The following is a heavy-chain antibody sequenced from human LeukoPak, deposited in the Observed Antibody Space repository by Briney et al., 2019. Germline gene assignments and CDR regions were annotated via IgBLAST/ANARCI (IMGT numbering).Heavy chain of an antibody. CDR3: ARHNTRFLERLPALGS. D-gene: IGHD3-3*01. CDR1: GFTFNSYA. V-gene: IGHV3-30*02. J-gene: IGHJ5*02. Sequence: GGSLRLSCLASGFTFNSYAMHWVRRAPGKGLEWVAFIRHDGGSEYYADSVKGRFIISRDRSGNTVYLQMKSLRPEDTAIYYCARHNTRFLERLPALGSWGQGTLVTVSS. CDR2: IRHDGGSE.